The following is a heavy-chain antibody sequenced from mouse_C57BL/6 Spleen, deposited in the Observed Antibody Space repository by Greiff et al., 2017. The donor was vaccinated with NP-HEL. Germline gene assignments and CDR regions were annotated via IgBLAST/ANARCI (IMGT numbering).Heavy chain of an antibody. J-gene: IGHJ3*01. CDR1: GFTFSSYA. CDR3: TREGSTMIEGWFAY. V-gene: IGHV5-9-1*02. CDR2: ISSGGDYI. Sequence: EVKLVESGEGLVKPGGSLKLSCAASGFTFSSYAMSWVRQTPEKRLEWVAYISSGGDYIYYADTVKGRFTISRDNARNTLYLQMSSLKSEDTAMYYCTREGSTMIEGWFAYWGQGTLVTVSA. D-gene: IGHD2-4*01.